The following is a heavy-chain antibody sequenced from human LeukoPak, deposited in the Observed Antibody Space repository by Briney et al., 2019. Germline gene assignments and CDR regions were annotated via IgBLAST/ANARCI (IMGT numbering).Heavy chain of an antibody. V-gene: IGHV1-8*01. J-gene: IGHJ3*02. Sequence: ASVKVSCKASGYTFTSYDINWVRQATGQGLEWMGWMNPNSGKTGYAQKFQGRVTMTRNTSISTAYMELSSLRSEDTAVYYCAREVDILTVTYSFDIWGQGTMVTVSS. CDR1: GYTFTSYD. CDR3: AREVDILTVTYSFDI. D-gene: IGHD3-9*01. CDR2: MNPNSGKT.